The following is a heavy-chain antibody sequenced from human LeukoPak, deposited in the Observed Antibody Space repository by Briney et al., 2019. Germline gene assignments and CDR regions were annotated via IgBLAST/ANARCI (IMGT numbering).Heavy chain of an antibody. CDR3: ARSPGSSWPDY. D-gene: IGHD6-13*01. V-gene: IGHV3-30-3*01. Sequence: PGGSLRLSCAASGFTFSSYAMHWVRQAPGKGLEWVAVISYDGSNKYYADSVKGRFTISRDNSKNTLYLQMNSLRAEDTAVYYCARSPGSSWPDYWGQGTLVTVSS. J-gene: IGHJ4*02. CDR1: GFTFSSYA. CDR2: ISYDGSNK.